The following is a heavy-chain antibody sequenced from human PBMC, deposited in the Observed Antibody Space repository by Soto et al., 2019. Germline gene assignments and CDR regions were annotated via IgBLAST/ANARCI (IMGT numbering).Heavy chain of an antibody. J-gene: IGHJ5*02. V-gene: IGHV4-4*02. CDR1: GGSISSSNW. CDR3: ARREGYGSGGSCYSFWFDP. Sequence: SETLSLTCAVSGGSISSSNWWSWVRQPPGKGLERIGEIYHSGSTNYNPSLKSRVTISVDKSKNQFSLKLSSVTAADTAVYYCARREGYGSGGSCYSFWFDPWGQGTLVTVSS. D-gene: IGHD2-15*01. CDR2: IYHSGST.